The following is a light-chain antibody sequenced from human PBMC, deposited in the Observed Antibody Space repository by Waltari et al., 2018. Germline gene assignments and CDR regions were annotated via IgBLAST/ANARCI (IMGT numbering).Light chain of an antibody. CDR1: QNINIY. J-gene: IGKJ4*01. CDR2: AAS. Sequence: DIQMTQSPSSLSASVGDTVTITCRASQNINIYLNWYLQKPGKAPNLVIYAASSPQSGVPSRFSGSGSGTDFSLTIYGLQPEDFGKYFCQQSYATPLTFGGGTDLNIK. CDR3: QQSYATPLT. V-gene: IGKV1-39*01.